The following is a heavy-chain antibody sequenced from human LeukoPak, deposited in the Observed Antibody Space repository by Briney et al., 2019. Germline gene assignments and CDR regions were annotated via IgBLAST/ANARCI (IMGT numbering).Heavy chain of an antibody. D-gene: IGHD3-22*01. V-gene: IGHV4-39*01. CDR2: IYYSGST. CDR3: ARGTSGYSYYFDY. Sequence: PSETLSLTCTVSGGSISSSRFYWGWVRQPPGKGLEWIGSIYYSGSTFYNASLKSRATIFVDTSKNQFSLRLSSVTAADTAVYYCARGTSGYSYYFDYWGQGTLVTVSS. J-gene: IGHJ4*02. CDR1: GGSISSSRFY.